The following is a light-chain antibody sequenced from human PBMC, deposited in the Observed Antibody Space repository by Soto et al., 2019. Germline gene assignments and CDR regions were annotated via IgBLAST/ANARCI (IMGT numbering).Light chain of an antibody. V-gene: IGLV1-44*01. CDR3: SAWDDSLNGMV. CDR1: SSNIGTNI. Sequence: QSVLTQPPSASGTPGQRVTISCSGSSSNIGTNIVNWYQQLPGTAPKLLIYRSNQRPSGVPDRFSGSKSGTSASLAISGLQSEDEADYYCSAWDDSLNGMVFGGGTQLTVL. CDR2: RSN. J-gene: IGLJ2*01.